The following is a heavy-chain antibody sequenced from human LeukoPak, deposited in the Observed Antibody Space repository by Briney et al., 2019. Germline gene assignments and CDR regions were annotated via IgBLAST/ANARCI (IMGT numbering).Heavy chain of an antibody. CDR3: ARGEYGLFDY. V-gene: IGHV4-61*01. D-gene: IGHD2/OR15-2a*01. J-gene: IGHJ4*02. CDR2: IYYSGST. Sequence: IPSQTLSLTCTVSGGSISGGSYYWSWIRQPPGKGLEWIGYIYYSGSTKYNLSLKSRVTISVDTSKNQLSLKLSSATAADTAVYYCARGEYGLFDYWGQGTLVTVSS. CDR1: GGSISGGSYY.